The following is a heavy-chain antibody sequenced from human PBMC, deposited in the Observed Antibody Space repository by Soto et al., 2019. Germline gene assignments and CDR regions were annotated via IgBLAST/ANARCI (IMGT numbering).Heavy chain of an antibody. J-gene: IGHJ4*02. Sequence: QVQLVQSGAELRKPGSSVQVSCKASGGTFYTYTFSWVRQAPGQGLEWMGSITPIYPTTNYAERFQGRLTITADGSTHTAYMELTSLTSEDTAVYYCARIPRYSFPTSDDLDSWGQGTLVTVSS. D-gene: IGHD5-18*01. V-gene: IGHV1-69*15. CDR3: ARIPRYSFPTSDDLDS. CDR1: GGTFYTYT. CDR2: ITPIYPTT.